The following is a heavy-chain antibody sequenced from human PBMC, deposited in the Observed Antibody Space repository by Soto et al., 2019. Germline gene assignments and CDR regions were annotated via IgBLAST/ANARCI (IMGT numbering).Heavy chain of an antibody. Sequence: QVQLVQSGAEVKKPGSSVKVSCKASGGTFSSYTISWVRQAPGQGLEWMGRIIPILGIANYAQKFQGRVTXTXXKSTSPAYMGLSSLRSEDTAVYYCATRTGWYYFDYWGQGTLVTVSS. J-gene: IGHJ4*02. V-gene: IGHV1-69*02. D-gene: IGHD6-19*01. CDR3: ATRTGWYYFDY. CDR2: IIPILGIA. CDR1: GGTFSSYT.